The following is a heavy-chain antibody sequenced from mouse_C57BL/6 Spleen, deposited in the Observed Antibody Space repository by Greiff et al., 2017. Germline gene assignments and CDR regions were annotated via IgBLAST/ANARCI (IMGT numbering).Heavy chain of an antibody. CDR2: ISDGGSYT. Sequence: EVKVVESGGGLVKPGGSLKLSCAASGFTFSSYAMSWVRQTPEKRLEWVATISDGGSYTYYPDNVKGRFTISRDNAKNNLYLQMSHLKSEDTAMYYCARDAGAMDYWGPGTSVTVSS. J-gene: IGHJ4*01. V-gene: IGHV5-4*03. CDR3: ARDAGAMDY. CDR1: GFTFSSYA.